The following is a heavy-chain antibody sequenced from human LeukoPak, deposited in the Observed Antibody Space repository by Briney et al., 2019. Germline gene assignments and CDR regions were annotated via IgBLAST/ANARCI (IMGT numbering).Heavy chain of an antibody. J-gene: IGHJ3*02. CDR1: GYTFTSYD. Sequence: ASVKVSCKASGYTFTSYDINWVRQATGQGLEWMGWMNPNSGNTGYAQKFQGRVTITRNTSISTAYMELSSLRCEDTAVYYCARVGIAARLDAFDIWGQGTMVTVSS. D-gene: IGHD6-6*01. CDR2: MNPNSGNT. CDR3: ARVGIAARLDAFDI. V-gene: IGHV1-8*03.